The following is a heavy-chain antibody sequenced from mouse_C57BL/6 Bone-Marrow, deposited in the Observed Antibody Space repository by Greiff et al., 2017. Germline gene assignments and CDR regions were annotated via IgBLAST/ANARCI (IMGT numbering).Heavy chain of an antibody. Sequence: VQLQQSGAELVRPGASVTLSCKASGYTFTDYEMHWVQQTPVHGLEWIGAIDPETGGTAYNQKFQGKAILTADKSSSTAYIALRSLTSEDSAVYYCTRGYYYYGSPWFAYWGQGTLVTVSA. CDR1: GYTFTDYE. CDR3: TRGYYYYGSPWFAY. CDR2: IDPETGGT. V-gene: IGHV1-15*01. D-gene: IGHD1-1*01. J-gene: IGHJ3*01.